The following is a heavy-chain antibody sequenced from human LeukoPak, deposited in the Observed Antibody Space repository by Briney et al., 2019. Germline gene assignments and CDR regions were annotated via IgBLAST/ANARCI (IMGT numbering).Heavy chain of an antibody. CDR3: AREYGSGSYYKANWFDP. CDR1: GYTFTSYD. J-gene: IGHJ5*02. Sequence: ASVKVSCKASGYTFTSYDINWVRQATGQGLEWMGWISAYNGNTNYAQKLQGRVTMTTDTSTSTAYMELRSPRSDDTAAYYCAREYGSGSYYKANWFDPWGQGTLVTVSS. CDR2: ISAYNGNT. V-gene: IGHV1-18*01. D-gene: IGHD3-10*01.